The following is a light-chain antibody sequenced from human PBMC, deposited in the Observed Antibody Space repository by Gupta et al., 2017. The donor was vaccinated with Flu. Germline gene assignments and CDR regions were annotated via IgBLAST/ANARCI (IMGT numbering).Light chain of an antibody. CDR3: QQTYFSFS. CDR1: RSISVY. J-gene: IGKJ4*01. Sequence: DIQMTQSPSSLSASVGDRVTITCRASRSISVYVNWSQQKSGKAPNLLIYGSSTLQSGVPSRFSGSASATDFTLTISNLQPEDFATYYCQQTYFSFSFGGGTKIDIK. V-gene: IGKV1-39*01. CDR2: GSS.